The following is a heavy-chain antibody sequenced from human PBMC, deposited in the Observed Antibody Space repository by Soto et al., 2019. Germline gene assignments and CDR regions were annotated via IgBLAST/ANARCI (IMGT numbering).Heavy chain of an antibody. V-gene: IGHV3-30-3*01. CDR1: GFTFSSYA. Sequence: QVQLVESGGGVVQPGRSLRLSCAASGFTFSSYAMHWVRQAPGKGLEWVAVISYDGSNKYYADSVKGRFTISRDNSKNTLYLQMNSLRAEDTAVYYCASSLTGVTPSRWGQRTLVTVSS. J-gene: IGHJ4*02. D-gene: IGHD5-18*01. CDR2: ISYDGSNK. CDR3: ASSLTGVTPSR.